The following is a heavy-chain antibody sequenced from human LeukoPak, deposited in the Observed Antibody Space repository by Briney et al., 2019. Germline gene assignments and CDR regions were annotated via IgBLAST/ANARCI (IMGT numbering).Heavy chain of an antibody. CDR1: GYSFTSYW. J-gene: IGHJ6*03. V-gene: IGHV5-51*01. CDR3: ARHFLPNWNSYYYYMDV. CDR2: IYPGDSDT. Sequence: GESLKISCKGSGYSFTSYWIGWVRQMPGKGLEWMGIIYPGDSDTRYSPSFQGQVTISADKSISTAYLQWRSLKASDTAMYYCARHFLPNWNSYYYYMDVWGKGTTVTVSS. D-gene: IGHD1-1*01.